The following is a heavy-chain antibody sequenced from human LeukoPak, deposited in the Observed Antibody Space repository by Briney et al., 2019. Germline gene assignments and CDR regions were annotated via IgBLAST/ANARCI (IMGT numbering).Heavy chain of an antibody. J-gene: IGHJ4*02. Sequence: GGSLRLSCAASGFTFSNHDMNWVRQAPGKGLEWVSIISGSGATTFYTDSVKGRFTISRDNSKNTVFLQMNSLRAEDTAVYYCAKDVRGEVVVRFDYWGQGTLVTVSS. D-gene: IGHD3-22*01. CDR3: AKDVRGEVVVRFDY. V-gene: IGHV3-23*01. CDR2: ISGSGATT. CDR1: GFTFSNHD.